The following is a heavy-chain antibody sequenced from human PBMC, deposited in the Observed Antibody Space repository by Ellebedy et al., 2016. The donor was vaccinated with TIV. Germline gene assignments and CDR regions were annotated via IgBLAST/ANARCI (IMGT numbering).Heavy chain of an antibody. CDR2: ISYDGSNK. Sequence: GGSLRLSCAASGFTFSTNAMHWVRQAPGKGLEWVAVISYDGSNKYYADSVKGRFTISRDNSKNTLYLQMNSLRAEDTAMYYCAKGDTYYYGSGSQRYYYCYGMDVWGQGTTVTVSS. CDR3: AKGDTYYYGSGSQRYYYCYGMDV. J-gene: IGHJ6*02. CDR1: GFTFSTNA. V-gene: IGHV3-30-3*01. D-gene: IGHD3-10*01.